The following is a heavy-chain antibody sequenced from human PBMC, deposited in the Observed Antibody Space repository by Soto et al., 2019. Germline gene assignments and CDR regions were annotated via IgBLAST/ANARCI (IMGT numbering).Heavy chain of an antibody. Sequence: GGSRRLSCAASRFSFVNYAMNWVRQAPGKGLEWVSGLSGSGTSTYYGDSVKGRFTISRDNSSDTLFLQMNSLTANDTAVYYCAKASTNGGWFNPFDSWGQGALVTVSS. CDR3: AKASTNGGWFNPFDS. J-gene: IGHJ4*02. CDR2: LSGSGTST. D-gene: IGHD6-19*01. CDR1: RFSFVNYA. V-gene: IGHV3-23*01.